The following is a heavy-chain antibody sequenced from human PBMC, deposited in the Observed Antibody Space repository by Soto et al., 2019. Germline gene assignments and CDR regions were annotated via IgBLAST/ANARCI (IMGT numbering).Heavy chain of an antibody. J-gene: IGHJ4*02. D-gene: IGHD3-16*01. CDR3: ARWGTTGGLDD. CDR2: TSYDGSNK. CDR1: GFTFRSYV. Sequence: QVQLVESGGGVVQPGTSLRLSCVGSGFTFRSYVIHWVRQAPGKGLEWVALTSYDGSNKYYDDSVKGRFTISRDNSRNTVDLQMDSRRLEDTAVYDCARWGTTGGLDDWGQGTLVSVSS. V-gene: IGHV3-30*12.